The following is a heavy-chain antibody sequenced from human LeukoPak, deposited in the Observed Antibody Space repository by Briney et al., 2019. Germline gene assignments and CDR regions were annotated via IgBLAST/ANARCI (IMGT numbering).Heavy chain of an antibody. J-gene: IGHJ4*02. CDR3: ARHSGASPHYFDF. Sequence: PETLSLTCSVSGGSISPYYWSWIRQPPGKELEWIAFIFYTGSAHYKSSLTSRVTISVDTSKNQLSLKLTSVTAADTAVYYCARHSGASPHYFDFWGQGTLVTVSS. V-gene: IGHV4-59*08. CDR1: GGSISPYY. D-gene: IGHD1-26*01. CDR2: IFYTGSA.